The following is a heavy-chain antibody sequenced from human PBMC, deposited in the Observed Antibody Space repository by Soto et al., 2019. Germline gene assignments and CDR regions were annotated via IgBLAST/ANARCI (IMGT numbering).Heavy chain of an antibody. V-gene: IGHV4-39*01. J-gene: IGHJ6*02. CDR2: IYYSGST. CDR3: ARQGTSGYSCGWSMDX. CDR1: GGSISSISYY. D-gene: IGHD5-18*01. Sequence: SDTLSLTFTVSGGSISSISYYWGWIRQPPGKEVEVIGSIYYSGSTYYNPSHRSRVTLSVDTSKNQFSLKLSCVTAADTAVYYCARQGTSGYSCGWSMDXWGQGTTVTVS.